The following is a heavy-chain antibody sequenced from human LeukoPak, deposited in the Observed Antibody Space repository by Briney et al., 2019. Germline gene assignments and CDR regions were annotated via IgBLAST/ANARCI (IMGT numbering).Heavy chain of an antibody. J-gene: IGHJ5*02. D-gene: IGHD2-15*01. CDR3: ARDLGGCSGGSCYDNWFDP. CDR2: IYYSGST. V-gene: IGHV4-39*07. CDR1: GGSISSTSYS. Sequence: PSETLSLTCTVSGGSISSTSYSWGWIRQPPGKGLEWIGSIYYSGSTYYNPSLKSRVTISVDTSMNQFSMKLSSVTAADTAVYYCARDLGGCSGGSCYDNWFDPWGQGTLVTVSS.